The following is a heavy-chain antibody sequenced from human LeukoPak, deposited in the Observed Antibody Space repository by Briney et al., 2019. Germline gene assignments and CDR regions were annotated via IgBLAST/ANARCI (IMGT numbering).Heavy chain of an antibody. V-gene: IGHV3-33*06. CDR1: GFSFSNYG. CDR2: IWDDGTNK. Sequence: GRSLRLSCAASGFSFSNYGMHWVRQAPGKGLEWVTVIWDDGTNKYYADSVKGRFTISRDNSKNTLNLQMNSLRTEDTAVFYCAKPRDIDSWAFDVWGQGTMVTVSS. D-gene: IGHD2-15*01. CDR3: AKPRDIDSWAFDV. J-gene: IGHJ3*01.